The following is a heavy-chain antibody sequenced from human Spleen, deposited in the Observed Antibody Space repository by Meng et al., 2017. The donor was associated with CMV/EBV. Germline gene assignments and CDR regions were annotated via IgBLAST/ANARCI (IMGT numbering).Heavy chain of an antibody. V-gene: IGHV4-34*01. CDR1: GGSFSCYY. D-gene: IGHD2-2*01. CDR3: ARGELLLDY. CDR2: MDYRGRT. J-gene: IGHJ4*02. Sequence: WGARPLKPSAARSLTSAVSGGSFSCYYWSRIRPPPGLGLVWLGYMDYRGRTFYHPSLKSPVTISLDTSKNPFSLKLGSVTAADTAFYFCARGELLLDYWGQGTLVTVSS.